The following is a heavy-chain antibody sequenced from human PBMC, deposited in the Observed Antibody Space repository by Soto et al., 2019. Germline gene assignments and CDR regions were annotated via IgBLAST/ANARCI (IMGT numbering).Heavy chain of an antibody. Sequence: EVQLLESGGGLVQPGGSLRLSCPASGLTFSSYAMSWVRQAPGRGREGVAVISNTGLTTHYAESVKGRFTISRDNSKRTVYLQMNSLRVDDTAVYFCAKDPLLGQWLEYGYLDQWGQGNLVTVSS. CDR3: AKDPLLGQWLEYGYLDQ. CDR2: ISNTGLTT. D-gene: IGHD6-19*01. CDR1: GLTFSSYA. V-gene: IGHV3-23*01. J-gene: IGHJ5*02.